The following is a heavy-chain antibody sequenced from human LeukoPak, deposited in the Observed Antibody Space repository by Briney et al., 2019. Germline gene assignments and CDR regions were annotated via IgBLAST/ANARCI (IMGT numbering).Heavy chain of an antibody. CDR1: GFTFSSYS. Sequence: GGSLRLSCAASGFTFSSYSMNWVRQAPGRGLEWVSSISSSSSYIYYADSVKGRFTISRDNAKNSLYLQMNSLRAEDTAVYYCARDRESSGYYGGGFDIWGQGTMVTVSS. CDR2: ISSSSSYI. V-gene: IGHV3-21*01. D-gene: IGHD3-22*01. CDR3: ARDRESSGYYGGGFDI. J-gene: IGHJ3*02.